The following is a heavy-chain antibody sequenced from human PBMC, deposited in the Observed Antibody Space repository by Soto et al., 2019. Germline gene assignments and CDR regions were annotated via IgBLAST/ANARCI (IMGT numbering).Heavy chain of an antibody. CDR1: GFTVSNNY. V-gene: IGHV3-66*01. CDR2: SYSGGST. Sequence: EEQLVESGGDLVQPGGSLRLSCSASGFTVSNNYMSWVRQAPGKGLEWVSLSYSGGSTYYADCVKGRFTISRDSSKNTLYLQMNSLRAEDTAMYYCAAYSHKGSWGQGTLVTVYS. J-gene: IGHJ5*02. CDR3: AAYSHKGS. D-gene: IGHD3-16*01.